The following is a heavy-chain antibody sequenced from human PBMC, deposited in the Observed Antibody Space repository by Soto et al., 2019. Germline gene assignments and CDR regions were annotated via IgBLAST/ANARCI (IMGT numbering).Heavy chain of an antibody. V-gene: IGHV3-11*01. Sequence: QVQLVESGGGLVKPGGSLRLSCAASGFTFSDYYMSWIRQAPGKGLEWVSYISSSGSTIYYADSVKGRFTISRDNAKNSLYLEMNSQRAENTAVYYGAREIGQWLGAPDFDYWGQGTLVTVSS. J-gene: IGHJ4*02. CDR2: ISSSGSTI. CDR1: GFTFSDYY. CDR3: AREIGQWLGAPDFDY. D-gene: IGHD6-19*01.